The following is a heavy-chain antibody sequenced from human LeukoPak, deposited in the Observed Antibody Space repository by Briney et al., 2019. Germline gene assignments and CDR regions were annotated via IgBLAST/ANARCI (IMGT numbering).Heavy chain of an antibody. Sequence: PGGSLRLSCAASGFTFSSYSMNWVRQAPGKGLEWVSYISSSSSTIYYADSVKGRFTISRDNAKNSLYLQMNSLRAEDTAVYYCAKDIAPSGFVVVPAATDYWGQGTLVTVSS. J-gene: IGHJ4*02. D-gene: IGHD2-2*01. V-gene: IGHV3-48*04. CDR2: ISSSSSTI. CDR1: GFTFSSYS. CDR3: AKDIAPSGFVVVPAATDY.